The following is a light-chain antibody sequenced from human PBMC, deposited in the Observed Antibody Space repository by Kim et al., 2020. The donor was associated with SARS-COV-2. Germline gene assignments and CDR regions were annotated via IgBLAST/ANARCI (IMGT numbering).Light chain of an antibody. CDR1: SGSIPSNY. CDR2: EDN. J-gene: IGLJ3*02. CDR3: QSYVSSHLVWV. V-gene: IGLV6-57*04. Sequence: NFMLTQPHSVSESPGKTVTISCTRSSGSIPSNYVQWYQQRPGSAPTTVIYEDNQRPSGVPDRFSGSLDSSSNSASLTISGLKTEDEADYSCQSYVSSHLVWVFGGGTQLTVL.